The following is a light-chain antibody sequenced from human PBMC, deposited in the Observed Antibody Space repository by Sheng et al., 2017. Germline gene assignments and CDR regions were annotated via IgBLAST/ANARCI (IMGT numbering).Light chain of an antibody. V-gene: IGLV1-47*01. CDR1: SSNIGSNY. Sequence: QSVLTQPPSASGTPGQRVTISCSGSSSNIGSNYVYWYQQLPGTAPKLLIYRNNQRPSGVPDRFSGSKSGTSASLAISGLRSEDEADYYCAAWDDSLSGLWVFGGGT. CDR2: RNN. CDR3: AAWDDSLSGLWV. J-gene: IGLJ3*02.